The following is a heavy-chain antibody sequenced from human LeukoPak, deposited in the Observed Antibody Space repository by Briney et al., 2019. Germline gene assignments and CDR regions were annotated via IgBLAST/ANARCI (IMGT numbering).Heavy chain of an antibody. CDR1: GFTFSDYW. CDR3: ARVVEYCSSTGCNYWYFDL. V-gene: IGHV3-74*01. D-gene: IGHD2-2*01. J-gene: IGHJ2*01. Sequence: GGSLRLSCAASGFTFSDYWIHWVRQAPGKGLVWVSRINTDGTSTTYADSVRGRFTISRDNAKNTLYLQMNSLRAEDTAVYYCARVVEYCSSTGCNYWYFDLWGRGTLVTVSS. CDR2: INTDGTST.